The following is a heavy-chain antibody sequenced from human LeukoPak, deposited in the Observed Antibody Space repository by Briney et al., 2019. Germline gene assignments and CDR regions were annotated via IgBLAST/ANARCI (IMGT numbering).Heavy chain of an antibody. CDR2: ISYSTSSI. J-gene: IGHJ6*03. V-gene: IGHV3-48*01. CDR3: ARYYYDSSGLVRMDYYYYYMDV. Sequence: GGSLRLSCAASGFTFSNYSMSWVRQAPGKGLEWVSFISYSTSSIYYADSVKGRFTISRDNAKNSLYLQMNSLRAEGTAVYYCARYYYDSSGLVRMDYYYYYMDVWGKGTTVTISS. D-gene: IGHD3-22*01. CDR1: GFTFSNYS.